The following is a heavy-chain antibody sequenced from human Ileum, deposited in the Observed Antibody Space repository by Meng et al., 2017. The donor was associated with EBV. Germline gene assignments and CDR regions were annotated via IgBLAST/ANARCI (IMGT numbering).Heavy chain of an antibody. D-gene: IGHD2-2*01. V-gene: IGHV4-39*01. CDR2: IYYSGST. J-gene: IGHJ4*02. Sequence: LKLPESGPGLVKPSETLPLTCTVSGGSISSSSYYWGWIRQPPGKGLEWIGSIYYSGSTYYNPSLKSRVTISVDTSKNQFSLKLSSVTAADTAVYYCARSIVVVPAAIYYWGQGTLVTVSS. CDR3: ARSIVVVPAAIYY. CDR1: GGSISSSSYY.